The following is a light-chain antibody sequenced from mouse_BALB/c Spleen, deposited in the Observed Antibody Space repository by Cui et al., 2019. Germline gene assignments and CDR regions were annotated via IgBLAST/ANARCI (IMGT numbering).Light chain of an antibody. J-gene: IGKJ4*01. CDR1: PRVSY. CDR2: DTS. V-gene: IGKV4-59*01. CDR3: QQWSSNPVT. Sequence: QIVLTQSQAILSASLGEKVTMTRSARPRVSYMHWYQQRSRTSPKRWIYDTSKLASGVPARFSGSGSGTSYSLTISSMEAEDAATYYCQQWSSNPVTFGSGTKLEIK.